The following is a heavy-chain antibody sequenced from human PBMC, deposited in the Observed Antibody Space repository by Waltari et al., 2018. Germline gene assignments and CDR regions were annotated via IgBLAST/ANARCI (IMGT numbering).Heavy chain of an antibody. D-gene: IGHD3-3*01. CDR3: AKDVVGYTWDEGVDTIDV. CDR2: LYSAGAT. J-gene: IGHJ3*01. Sequence: EIELVESGGGLSPSGGSLKLSCAASGFSVGSSFMTWVRRAPGKGLECVAILYSAGATYYSQSVRGRFLIARDNSKNILYLQMDDLTAEDTAVYYCAKDVVGYTWDEGVDTIDVWGQGAEVVVSS. V-gene: IGHV3-53*01. CDR1: GFSVGSSF.